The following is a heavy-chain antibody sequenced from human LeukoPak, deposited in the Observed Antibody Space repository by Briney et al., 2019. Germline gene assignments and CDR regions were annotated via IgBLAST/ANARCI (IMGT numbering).Heavy chain of an antibody. D-gene: IGHD3-10*01. CDR1: GFTFNDYA. V-gene: IGHV3-9*01. Sequence: SLRLSCAASGFTFNDYAMHWLRQAPGKGLEWVSGINWNIDTIGYADSVKGRFTISRDNAKNSLYLQMNSLTAEDTAFYYCARDILDGSGNPHKGNIFDYWGQGALVIVSS. CDR2: INWNIDTI. CDR3: ARDILDGSGNPHKGNIFDY. J-gene: IGHJ4*02.